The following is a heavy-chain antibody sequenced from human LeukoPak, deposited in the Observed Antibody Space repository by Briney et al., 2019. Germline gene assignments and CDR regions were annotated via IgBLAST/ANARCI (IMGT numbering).Heavy chain of an antibody. Sequence: SETLSLTCTVSGGSISSDTYYWSWIRQPAGKGLEWIGRIYASGNSNYNASLKSRVTISIDTSNNQFSLRLSSVIAPDTAVYYCAGTRRYCSGGSCYNWFDPRGQGTLVTVSS. CDR2: IYASGNS. D-gene: IGHD2-15*01. CDR3: AGTRRYCSGGSCYNWFDP. CDR1: GGSISSDTYY. V-gene: IGHV4-61*02. J-gene: IGHJ5*02.